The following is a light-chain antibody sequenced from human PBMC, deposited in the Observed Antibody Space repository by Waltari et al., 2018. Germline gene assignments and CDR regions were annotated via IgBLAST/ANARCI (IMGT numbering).Light chain of an antibody. CDR3: QYYGGSYS. V-gene: IGKV3-20*01. J-gene: IGKJ2*01. Sequence: IVLTHSPGTLSLSPGERATLSCRASQSVSSTYLAWYQQKPGQAPRLLIYVASRRATGVPDRFSGSGSGPDFTLTISRLEPEDFAVYYCQYYGGSYSFGQGTKLEIK. CDR2: VAS. CDR1: QSVSSTY.